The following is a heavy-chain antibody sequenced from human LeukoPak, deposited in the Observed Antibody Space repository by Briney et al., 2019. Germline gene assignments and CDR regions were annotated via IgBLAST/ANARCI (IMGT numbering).Heavy chain of an antibody. J-gene: IGHJ4*02. V-gene: IGHV3-48*03. CDR2: ISSSGSTI. D-gene: IGHD3-22*01. CDR1: GFTFSSYE. Sequence: GGSLRLSCAAFGFTFSSYEMNWVRQAPGKGLEWVSYISSSGSTIYYADSVKGRFTISRDNAKNSLYLQMNSLRAEDTAVYYCARGAFVYDSSGYWYDYWGQGTLVTVSS. CDR3: ARGAFVYDSSGYWYDY.